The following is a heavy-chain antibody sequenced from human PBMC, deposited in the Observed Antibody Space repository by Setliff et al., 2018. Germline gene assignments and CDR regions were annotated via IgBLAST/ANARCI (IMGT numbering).Heavy chain of an antibody. J-gene: IGHJ3*01. CDR2: TNWDGRST. CDR3: VLFGDRDTFDV. CDR1: GFNFKGHG. Sequence: GESLKISCAASGFNFKGHGMNWVRQAPGKGLEWVSTTNWDGRSTGYTDSVKGRFTISRDNAKYSLYLQMNSLRAGDTALYHCVLFGDRDTFDVWGQGTMVTVSS. V-gene: IGHV3-20*01. D-gene: IGHD3-3*01.